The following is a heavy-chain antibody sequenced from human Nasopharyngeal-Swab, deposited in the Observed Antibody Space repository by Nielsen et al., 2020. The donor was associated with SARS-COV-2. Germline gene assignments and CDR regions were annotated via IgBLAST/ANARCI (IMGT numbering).Heavy chain of an antibody. CDR1: GFTFSSYG. Sequence: GESLKISCAASGFTFSSYGMHWVRQAPGKGLEWVAIISYDGSNKYYADSVKGRFTISRDNSKNTLYLQMNSLRAEDTAVYYCAREKWFLDILTGYSTQIPRFDYWGQGTLVTVSS. V-gene: IGHV3-30*03. D-gene: IGHD3-9*01. CDR2: ISYDGSNK. CDR3: AREKWFLDILTGYSTQIPRFDY. J-gene: IGHJ4*02.